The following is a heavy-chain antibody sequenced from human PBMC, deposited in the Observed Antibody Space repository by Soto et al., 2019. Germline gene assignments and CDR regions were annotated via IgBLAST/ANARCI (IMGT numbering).Heavy chain of an antibody. V-gene: IGHV1-69*01. D-gene: IGHD6-13*01. CDR2: IIPVFGTG. Sequence: QVQLVQSGAEVQKAGSSVKVSCKVSGGTFSSYFINWVRQAPGQGLEWVGGIIPVFGTGSYAEKFQGRVTISADESTSTAYMELSRLRSDDPAVYYCARETPSAAAAYYYYGLDVWGQGTTVTVPS. CDR3: ARETPSAAAAYYYYGLDV. CDR1: GGTFSSYF. J-gene: IGHJ6*02.